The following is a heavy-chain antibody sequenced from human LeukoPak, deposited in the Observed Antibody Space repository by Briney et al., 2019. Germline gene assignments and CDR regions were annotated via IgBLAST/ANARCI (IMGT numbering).Heavy chain of an antibody. D-gene: IGHD6-13*01. CDR1: GFTFSSYA. CDR2: ISGSGGST. V-gene: IGHV3-23*01. Sequence: PGGSLRLSCAASGFTFSSYAMSWVRQAPGKGLEWVSAISGSGGSTYYADSVKGRFTISRDNSKNTLYLQMNSLRAEDTAVYYCARDSGSSWYRGAFDIWGQGTMVTVSS. J-gene: IGHJ3*02. CDR3: ARDSGSSWYRGAFDI.